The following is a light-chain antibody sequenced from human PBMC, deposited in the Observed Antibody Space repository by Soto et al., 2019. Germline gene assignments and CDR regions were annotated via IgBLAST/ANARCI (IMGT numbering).Light chain of an antibody. CDR1: STDVGGYNY. CDR2: DVS. V-gene: IGLV2-11*01. Sequence: QSALTQPRSVSGSPGQSVTISCTGTSTDVGGYNYVSWYQQHPGKVPKLMIYDVSKRPSGVPDRFSGSKSGNTASLTISGLQAEDEADYYCCSYACRDTLYVFGSGTQLTVL. CDR3: CSYACRDTLYV. J-gene: IGLJ1*01.